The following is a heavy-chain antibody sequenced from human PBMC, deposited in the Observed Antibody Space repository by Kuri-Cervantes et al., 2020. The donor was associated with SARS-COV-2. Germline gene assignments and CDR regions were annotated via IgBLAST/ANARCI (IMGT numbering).Heavy chain of an antibody. CDR3: AKSPGGGITIFGVVIITWYFDL. CDR2: ISYDGSNK. Sequence: GESLKISCAASGFTFSSYAMHWVRQAPGKGLEWVAVISYDGSNKYYADSVKGRFTISRDNSKNTLYLQMNSLRAEDTAVYYCAKSPGGGITIFGVVIITWYFDLWGRGTLVTVSS. V-gene: IGHV3-30-3*02. J-gene: IGHJ2*01. CDR1: GFTFSSYA. D-gene: IGHD3-3*01.